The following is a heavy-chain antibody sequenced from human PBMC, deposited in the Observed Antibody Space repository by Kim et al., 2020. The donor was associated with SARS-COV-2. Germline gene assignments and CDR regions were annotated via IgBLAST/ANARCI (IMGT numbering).Heavy chain of an antibody. J-gene: IGHJ4*02. D-gene: IGHD6-19*01. CDR3: AKHSSGWGYFDY. Sequence: NPSLKSSCTISGATSKNQFSLKLSSVTAADTAVYYCAKHSSGWGYFDYWGQGTLVTVSS. V-gene: IGHV4-39*01.